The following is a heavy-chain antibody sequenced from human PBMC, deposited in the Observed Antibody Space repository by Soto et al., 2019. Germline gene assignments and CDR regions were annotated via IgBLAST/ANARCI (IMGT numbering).Heavy chain of an antibody. Sequence: GPVKVSCKASGYTFTSYYMHWVRQAPGQGLEWMGIINPSGGSTSYAQKFQGRVTMTRDTSTSTVYMELSSLRSEDTAVYYCARELYSSSSGVARKAPRFDPWGQGTLVTVSS. CDR2: INPSGGST. CDR1: GYTFTSYY. J-gene: IGHJ5*02. CDR3: ARELYSSSSGVARKAPRFDP. D-gene: IGHD6-6*01. V-gene: IGHV1-46*01.